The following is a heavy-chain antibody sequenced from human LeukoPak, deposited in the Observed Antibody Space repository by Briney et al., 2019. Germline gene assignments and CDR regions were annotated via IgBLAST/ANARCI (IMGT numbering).Heavy chain of an antibody. CDR1: GYTFTGYY. D-gene: IGHD3-22*01. J-gene: IGHJ3*02. CDR2: INPNSGGT. V-gene: IGHV1-2*02. CDR3: ARAGVWDYNDSSGYHNGAFDI. Sequence: ASVKVSCKTSGYTFTGYYMHWVRQAPGQGLEWMGWINPNSGGTNYAQRFQGRVTMTRDTSISTAYMELSRLRSDDTAFYYCARAGVWDYNDSSGYHNGAFDIWGQGTMVTVSS.